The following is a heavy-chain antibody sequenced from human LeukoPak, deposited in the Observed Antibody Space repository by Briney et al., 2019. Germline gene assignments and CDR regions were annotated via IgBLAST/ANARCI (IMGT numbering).Heavy chain of an antibody. CDR2: IIPIFGTA. CDR1: GGTFSSYA. D-gene: IGHD2-15*01. V-gene: IGHV1-69*01. CDR3: ARDRYCSGGSCYSGYYYGMDV. Sequence: SVKVSCKASGGTFSSYAISWVRQAPGQGLEWMGGIIPIFGTANYAQKFQGRVTITADESTGTAYMELSSLRSEDTAVYYCARDRYCSGGSCYSGYYYGMDVWGQGTTVTVSS. J-gene: IGHJ6*02.